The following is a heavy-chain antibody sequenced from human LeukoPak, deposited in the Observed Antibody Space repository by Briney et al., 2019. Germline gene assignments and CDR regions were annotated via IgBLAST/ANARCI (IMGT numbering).Heavy chain of an antibody. Sequence: SETLSLTCTVSGYSISSGYYWGWIRQPPGKGLEWIGSIYHSGSTYYNPSLKSRVTISVDTSKNQFSLKLSSVTAADTAVYYCARVPAERSGFDYWGQGTLVTVSS. D-gene: IGHD3-3*01. J-gene: IGHJ4*02. V-gene: IGHV4-38-2*02. CDR2: IYHSGST. CDR1: GYSISSGYY. CDR3: ARVPAERSGFDY.